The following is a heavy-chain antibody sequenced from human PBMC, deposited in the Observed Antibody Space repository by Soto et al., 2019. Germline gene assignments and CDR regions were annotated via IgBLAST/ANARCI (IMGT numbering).Heavy chain of an antibody. J-gene: IGHJ4*02. CDR1: GFTFSGSA. CDR3: TRGGCDSNY. CDR2: IRSKANSYAT. Sequence: EVQLVESGGGLVQPGGSLKLSCAASGFTFSGSAMHWVRQASGKGLEWVGRIRSKANSYATAYASSVKGRFTISRDDSKSTAYLQMNSLKTEDTAVYYCTRGGCDSNYWGQGTLVIVSS. V-gene: IGHV3-73*02.